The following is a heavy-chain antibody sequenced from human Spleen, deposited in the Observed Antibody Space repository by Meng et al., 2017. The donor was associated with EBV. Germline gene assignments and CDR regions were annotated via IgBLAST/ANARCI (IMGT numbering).Heavy chain of an antibody. CDR3: ASPDHYDSSGFDY. CDR2: IRSSGSTI. J-gene: IGHJ4*01. D-gene: IGHD3-22*01. V-gene: IGHV3-11*01. CDR1: GFILSDYF. Sequence: VHLVESGGGLVNPGGSLSLSCEVSGFILSDYFMSWIRQAPGKGLEWISYIRSSGSTIYYADSVKGRFTISRDNAKNSLYLQMNSLRAEDTAVYFCASPDHYDSSGFDYWGHGTLVTVSS.